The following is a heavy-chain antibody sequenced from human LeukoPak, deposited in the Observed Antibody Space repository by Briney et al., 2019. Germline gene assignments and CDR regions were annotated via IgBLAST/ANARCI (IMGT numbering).Heavy chain of an antibody. D-gene: IGHD6-6*01. V-gene: IGHV3-23*01. CDR3: AKSSIAASNAGSDY. Sequence: EPGGSLRLSCAASGFTVSSNYMSWVRQAPGKGLEWVSAISGSGGSTYYADSVKGRFTISRDNSKNTLYLQMNSLRAEDTAVYYCAKSSIAASNAGSDYWGQGTLVTVSS. CDR2: ISGSGGST. CDR1: GFTVSSNY. J-gene: IGHJ4*02.